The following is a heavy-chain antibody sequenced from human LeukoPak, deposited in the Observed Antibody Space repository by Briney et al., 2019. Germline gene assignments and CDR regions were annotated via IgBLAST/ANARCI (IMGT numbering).Heavy chain of an antibody. V-gene: IGHV3-48*04. Sequence: GGSLRLSCAASGFTFSSYSMTWVRQAPGKGLEWFSYISSSSSTIYYADSVKGRFTISRDNAKNSLYLQMNSLRAEDTAVYYCARSSSSRGWFDPWGQGTLVTVSS. CDR2: ISSSSSTI. J-gene: IGHJ5*02. D-gene: IGHD6-6*01. CDR1: GFTFSSYS. CDR3: ARSSSSRGWFDP.